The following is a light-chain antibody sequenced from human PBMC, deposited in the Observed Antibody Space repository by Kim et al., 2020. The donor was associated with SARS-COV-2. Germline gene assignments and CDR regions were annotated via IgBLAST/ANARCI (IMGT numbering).Light chain of an antibody. CDR2: SNN. CDR1: SSNSGSNS. V-gene: IGLV1-44*01. Sequence: QMVTISCCGRSSNSGSNSVTWYQQYPRTAPKLLIYSNNQRPSGVPDRFSASKSGTSASLAIRGLRSDDEADYYCAAWDDSLNGVVFGGGTQLTVL. CDR3: AAWDDSLNGVV. J-gene: IGLJ2*01.